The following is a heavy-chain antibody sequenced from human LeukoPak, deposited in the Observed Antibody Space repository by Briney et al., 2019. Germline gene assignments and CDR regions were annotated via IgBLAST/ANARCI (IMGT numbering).Heavy chain of an antibody. CDR1: GGSFSGYY. Sequence: SETLSLTCAVYGGSFSGYYWSWIRQPPGKGLEWIGEINHSGSTNCNPSLKSRVTISVDTPKNQFSLKLSSVTAADTAVYYCARGTHIAARRGPLFDYWGQGTLVTVSS. D-gene: IGHD6-6*01. CDR2: INHSGST. CDR3: ARGTHIAARRGPLFDY. V-gene: IGHV4-34*01. J-gene: IGHJ4*02.